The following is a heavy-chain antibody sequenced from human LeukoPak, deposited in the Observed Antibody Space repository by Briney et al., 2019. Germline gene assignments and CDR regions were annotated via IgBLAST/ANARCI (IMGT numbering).Heavy chain of an antibody. CDR2: AADSGST. J-gene: IGHJ4*02. V-gene: IGHV4-59*01. CDR1: GDSMSDYF. D-gene: IGHD4-17*01. CDR3: AAMTTVTMYSYFFDS. Sequence: AETLSLTCTVSGDSMSDYFWTWIRQPPGKGLEWIEYAADSGSTNYNPSLKSRVTISVDSSTNHFSLRPTSVTAADTAIYYCAAMTTVTMYSYFFDSWGQGTLLTVSS.